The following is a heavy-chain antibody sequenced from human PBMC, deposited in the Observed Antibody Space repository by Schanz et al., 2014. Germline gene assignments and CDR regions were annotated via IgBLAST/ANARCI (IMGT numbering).Heavy chain of an antibody. V-gene: IGHV3-9*01. CDR3: ARDKGGYYPFDY. D-gene: IGHD3-3*01. CDR1: GFTMITYA. Sequence: VQLVESGGGVVQPGRSLRLSCAASGFTMITYAMHWVRQAPGKGLEWVSGISWNSGSIGYVDSVKGRFTISRDNAKNSLYLQMNSLRAEDTAVYYCARDKGGYYPFDYWGQGTLVTVSS. CDR2: ISWNSGSI. J-gene: IGHJ4*02.